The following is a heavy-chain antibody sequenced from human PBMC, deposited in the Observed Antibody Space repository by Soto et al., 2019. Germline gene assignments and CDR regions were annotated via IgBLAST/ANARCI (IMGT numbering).Heavy chain of an antibody. CDR3: ARDGIVGAPDY. CDR2: IYYSGST. CDR1: GGSISSGGYY. D-gene: IGHD1-26*01. Sequence: SETLSLTCTVSGGSISSGGYYWSWIRQHPGKGLEWIGYIYYSGSTYYNPSLKSRVTISVDTSKNQFSLKLSSVTAADTAVYYCARDGIVGAPDYWGQGTLVTVSS. J-gene: IGHJ4*02. V-gene: IGHV4-31*03.